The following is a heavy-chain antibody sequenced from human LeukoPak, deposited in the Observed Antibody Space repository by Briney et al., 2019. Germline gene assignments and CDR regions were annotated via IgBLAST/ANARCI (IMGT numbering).Heavy chain of an antibody. CDR1: GGSFSGYY. J-gene: IGHJ6*03. CDR2: INHSGST. Sequence: SETLSLTCAVYGGSFSGYYWSWIRQPPGKGLEWIGEINHSGSTNYNPSLKSRVTISVDTSKNQFSLKLSSVTAADTAVYYCARPYYYGSGSYPYYMDVWGKGTTVSISS. CDR3: ARPYYYGSGSYPYYMDV. V-gene: IGHV4-34*01. D-gene: IGHD3-10*01.